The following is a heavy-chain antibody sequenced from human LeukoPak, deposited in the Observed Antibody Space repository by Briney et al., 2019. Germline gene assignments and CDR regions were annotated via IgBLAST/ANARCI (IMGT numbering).Heavy chain of an antibody. Sequence: KPSQTLSLTCAISGDSVSSNDAAWNWIRQSPSRGLEWLGRTYYRSKWYTEYGVSVRSRITINSDTSKNQFSLELSSVTAADTAVYYCARVPKMVWGPWFDPWGQGTLVTVSS. CDR2: TYYRSKWYT. CDR3: ARVPKMVWGPWFDP. CDR1: GDSVSSNDAA. D-gene: IGHD3-10*01. J-gene: IGHJ5*02. V-gene: IGHV6-1*01.